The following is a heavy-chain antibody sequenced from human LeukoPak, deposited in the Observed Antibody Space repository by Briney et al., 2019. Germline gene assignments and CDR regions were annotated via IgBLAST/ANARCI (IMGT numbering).Heavy chain of an antibody. Sequence: SETLSLTCTVSGGSISSYYWSWIRQPPGKGLEWIGYIYYSGSTNYNPSLKSRVTISVDTSKNQFSLKLSSVTAADTAVYYCARRTTGIAARPSYYYYYMDVWGKGTTVTVSS. CDR2: IYYSGST. J-gene: IGHJ6*03. CDR3: ARRTTGIAARPSYYYYYMDV. CDR1: GGSISSYY. D-gene: IGHD6-6*01. V-gene: IGHV4-59*08.